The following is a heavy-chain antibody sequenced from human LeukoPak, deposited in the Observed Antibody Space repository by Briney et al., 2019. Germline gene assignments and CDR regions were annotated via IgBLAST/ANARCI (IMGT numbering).Heavy chain of an antibody. D-gene: IGHD6-19*01. J-gene: IGHJ4*02. CDR1: GGSVSSRSHY. Sequence: SETLSLTCTASGGSVSSRSHYWGRIRQPPGKGLEWIGYIYYSGSTNYNPSLKSRVTISVDTSKNQFSLKLSSVTAADTAVYYCARGSSGWFTVDYWGQGTLVTVSS. V-gene: IGHV4-61*01. CDR3: ARGSSGWFTVDY. CDR2: IYYSGST.